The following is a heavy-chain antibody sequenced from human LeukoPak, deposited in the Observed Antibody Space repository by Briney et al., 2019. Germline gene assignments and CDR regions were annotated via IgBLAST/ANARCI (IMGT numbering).Heavy chain of an antibody. CDR2: IRYDGSNK. Sequence: GGSLRLSCAASGFTFSSYGMHWVRQAPGKGLEWVAFIRYDGSNKYYADSVKGRFTISRDNSKNTLYLQMNSLRAEDTAVYYCAKVYYYDSSGYRWPFDYWGQGTLVTVSS. CDR1: GFTFSSYG. J-gene: IGHJ4*02. D-gene: IGHD3-22*01. V-gene: IGHV3-30*02. CDR3: AKVYYYDSSGYRWPFDY.